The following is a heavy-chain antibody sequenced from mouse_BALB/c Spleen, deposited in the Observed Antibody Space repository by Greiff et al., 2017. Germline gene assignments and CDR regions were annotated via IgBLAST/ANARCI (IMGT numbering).Heavy chain of an antibody. J-gene: IGHJ1*01. CDR3: TRGLLRWYFDV. CDR1: GYTFTSYW. Sequence: EVQLQQSGTVLARPGASVKMSCKASGYTFTSYWMHWVKQRPGQGLEWIGAIYPGNSDTSYNQKFKGKAKLTAVTSTSTAYMELSSLTNEDSAVYYCTRGLLRWYFDVWGAGTTVTVAS. V-gene: IGHV1-5*01. D-gene: IGHD2-3*01. CDR2: IYPGNSDT.